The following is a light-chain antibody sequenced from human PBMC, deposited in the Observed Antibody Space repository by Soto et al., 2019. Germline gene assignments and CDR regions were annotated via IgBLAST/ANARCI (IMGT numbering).Light chain of an antibody. V-gene: IGKV3-15*01. Sequence: EIVMTQSPVTLSVSPGERATLSCRASQSVSSNLAWYQQKPGQAPRLLVYGAFTRATGIPARFSGSVSGTEFTLTISSLQSEDFAVYYCQQYRTWPPSTFGQGTKLEIK. J-gene: IGKJ2*01. CDR1: QSVSSN. CDR2: GAF. CDR3: QQYRTWPPST.